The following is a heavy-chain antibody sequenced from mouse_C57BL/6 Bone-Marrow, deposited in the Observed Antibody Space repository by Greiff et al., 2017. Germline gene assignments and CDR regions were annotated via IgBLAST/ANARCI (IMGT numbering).Heavy chain of an antibody. CDR2: IYPGDGDT. J-gene: IGHJ4*01. CDR3: ARLGVYYYAMDY. Sequence: QVQLQESGPELVKPGASVKISCKASGYAFSSSWMNWVKQRPGKGLEWIGRIYPGDGDTNYNGKFKGKATLTADKSSSTAYMQLSSLTSEESAVYFCARLGVYYYAMDYWGQGTSVTVSS. V-gene: IGHV1-82*01. CDR1: GYAFSSSW.